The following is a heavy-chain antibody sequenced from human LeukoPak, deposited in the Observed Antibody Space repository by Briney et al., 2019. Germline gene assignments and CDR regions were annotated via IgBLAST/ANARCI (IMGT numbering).Heavy chain of an antibody. CDR2: IYYSGST. V-gene: IGHV4-59*08. D-gene: IGHD6-13*01. Sequence: SETLSLTCTVSGGSISSYYWSWIRQPPGKGLEWIGYIYYSGSTNYNPSLKSRVTISVDTSKNQFSLKLSSVTAADTAVYYCARHERYSSSWPTFDYWGQGTLVTVS. J-gene: IGHJ4*02. CDR3: ARHERYSSSWPTFDY. CDR1: GGSISSYY.